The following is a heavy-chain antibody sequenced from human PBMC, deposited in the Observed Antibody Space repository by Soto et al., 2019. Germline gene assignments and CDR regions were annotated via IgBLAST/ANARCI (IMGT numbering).Heavy chain of an antibody. CDR2: ISYDGSNK. V-gene: IGHV3-30-3*01. CDR3: ARDLRFLEWLTPFYYYYGMDV. J-gene: IGHJ6*02. D-gene: IGHD3-3*01. Sequence: GGSLRLSCAASGFTFSSYAMHWVRQAPGKGLEWVAVISYDGSNKYYADSVKGRFTISRDNSKNTLYLQMNSLRAEDTAVYYCARDLRFLEWLTPFYYYYGMDVWGQGTTVTVSS. CDR1: GFTFSSYA.